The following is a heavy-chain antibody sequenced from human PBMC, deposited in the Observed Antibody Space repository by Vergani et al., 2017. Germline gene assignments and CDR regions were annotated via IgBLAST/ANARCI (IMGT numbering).Heavy chain of an antibody. V-gene: IGHV3-11*01. D-gene: IGHD5-24*01. CDR3: ARDHRDYNNYPGTFDI. CDR2: ISKSGNTI. J-gene: IGHJ3*02. CDR1: GFSFSDHY. Sequence: QVQLVESGGGLVKPGGSLRLSCAASGFSFSDHYMTWIRQAPGKGLEWVSYISKSGNTIEYADSVKGRFSISRDNAKSSLFLQMDSLRAEDTAVYYCARDHRDYNNYPGTFDIWGQGSMVTVSS.